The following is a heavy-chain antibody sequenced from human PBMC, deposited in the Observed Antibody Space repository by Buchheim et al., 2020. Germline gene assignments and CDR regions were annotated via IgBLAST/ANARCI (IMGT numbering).Heavy chain of an antibody. J-gene: IGHJ4*02. D-gene: IGHD3-10*01. CDR3: ARLWFGEKYFDY. Sequence: QVQLVQSGAEVKKPGASVKVSCKASGYTFTGYYMHWVRQAPGQGLEWMGWINPNSGGTNYAQTFQGRVTMTRDTSMSTAYMELSRLRSDDTAVYYCARLWFGEKYFDYWGQGTL. V-gene: IGHV1-2*02. CDR2: INPNSGGT. CDR1: GYTFTGYY.